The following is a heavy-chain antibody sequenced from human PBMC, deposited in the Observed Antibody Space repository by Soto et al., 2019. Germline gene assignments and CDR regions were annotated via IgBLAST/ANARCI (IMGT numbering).Heavy chain of an antibody. Sequence: QVQLQESGPGLVKPSQTLSLTCTVSGGSISSGGYYWTWIRQHPGKGLEGIGYIYYSGSTYYNPSLKSRVTISVDTSKNQFSLKLSSVTAADTDVYYCARVCGGDCHYGMDVWGQGTTVTVSS. CDR1: GGSISSGGYY. CDR3: ARVCGGDCHYGMDV. J-gene: IGHJ6*02. CDR2: IYYSGST. V-gene: IGHV4-31*03. D-gene: IGHD2-21*02.